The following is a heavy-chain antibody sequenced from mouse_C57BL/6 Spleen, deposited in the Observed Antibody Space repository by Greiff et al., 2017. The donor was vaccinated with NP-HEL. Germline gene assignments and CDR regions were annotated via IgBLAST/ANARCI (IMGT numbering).Heavy chain of an antibody. J-gene: IGHJ4*01. CDR1: GFSLTSYG. D-gene: IGHD1-1*01. Sequence: VKLQESGPGLVQPSQSLSITCTVSGFSLTSYGVHWVRQSPGKGLEWLGVIWSGGSTDYNAAFISRLSISKDNSKSQVFFKMNSLQADDTAIYYWARNCGDYGSSYEAMDYWGQGTSGTVSS. CDR3: ARNCGDYGSSYEAMDY. CDR2: IWSGGST. V-gene: IGHV2-2*01.